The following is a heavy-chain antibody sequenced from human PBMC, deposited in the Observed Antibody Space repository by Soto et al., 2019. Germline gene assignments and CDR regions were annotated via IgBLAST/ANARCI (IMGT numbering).Heavy chain of an antibody. V-gene: IGHV4-31*03. CDR2: IYHSGST. Sequence: QVQLQESGPGLVKPSQTLSLSCTVSGDSISRGGYSWHWLRQHPRKGLEWIGYIYHSGSTNYNPSLKSRVTISVDTSKNQLALEWTNVTAADTAGYYWVRDGAGADGLGWFGPWGQGILVTVSS. J-gene: IGHJ5*02. CDR3: VRDGAGADGLGWFGP. CDR1: GDSISRGGYS. D-gene: IGHD3-10*01.